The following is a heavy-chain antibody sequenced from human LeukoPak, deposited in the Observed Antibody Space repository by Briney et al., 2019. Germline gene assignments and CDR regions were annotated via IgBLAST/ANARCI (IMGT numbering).Heavy chain of an antibody. V-gene: IGHV4-59*08. CDR1: GGSISSYY. CDR3: ARQYYDILTGYQGWFDP. Sequence: SETPSLTCTVSGGSISSYYWSWIRQPPGKGLEWIGYIYYSGSTNYNPSLKSRVTISVDTSKNQFSLKLSSVTAADTAVYYCARQYYDILTGYQGWFDPWGQGTLVTVSS. J-gene: IGHJ5*02. CDR2: IYYSGST. D-gene: IGHD3-9*01.